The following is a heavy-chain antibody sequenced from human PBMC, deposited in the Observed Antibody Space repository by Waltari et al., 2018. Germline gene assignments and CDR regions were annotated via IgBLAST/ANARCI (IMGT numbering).Heavy chain of an antibody. CDR3: ARAVDVADY. Sequence: EIQVVESGGGLVQPGGSLRLSCAASGFTFSSYWLSWVRQAPGKGLEWLANIKQDGSEKFYLDSVKGRFTISRDNAKNTLYLQMNSLRAEDTALYYCARAVDVADYWGQGTLVTVSS. CDR1: GFTFSSYW. V-gene: IGHV3-7*01. CDR2: IKQDGSEK. D-gene: IGHD5-12*01. J-gene: IGHJ4*02.